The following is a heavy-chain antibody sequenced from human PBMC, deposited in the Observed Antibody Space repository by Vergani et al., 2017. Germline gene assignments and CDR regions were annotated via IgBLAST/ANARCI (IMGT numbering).Heavy chain of an antibody. Sequence: QMQLVQSGPEVKKPGTSVKVSCKASGFTFTSSAMQWVRQARGKRLEWIGWIVVGSGNTNYAQKFQERVTITRDMSTSTAYMELSSLRSEDTSVYYCAAVWYSSGGGDYWGQGTLVIVSS. J-gene: IGHJ4*02. D-gene: IGHD6-19*01. CDR3: AAVWYSSGGGDY. CDR1: GFTFTSSA. CDR2: IVVGSGNT. V-gene: IGHV1-58*02.